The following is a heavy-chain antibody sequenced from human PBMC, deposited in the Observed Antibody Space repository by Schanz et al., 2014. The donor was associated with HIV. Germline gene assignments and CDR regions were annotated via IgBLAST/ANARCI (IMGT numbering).Heavy chain of an antibody. Sequence: QVQLVQSGAEVKKPGASVNVSCKASGYIFTRFYMHWVRQAPGQGLEWMGWISTSNGNTNYAQKFQGRVTMTTDTSTSTAYMELRSLRSDDTAVYYCAREKTTLNWFDPWGQGTLVTVSS. CDR3: AREKTTLNWFDP. V-gene: IGHV1-18*04. CDR1: GYIFTRFY. J-gene: IGHJ5*02. CDR2: ISTSNGNT. D-gene: IGHD4-4*01.